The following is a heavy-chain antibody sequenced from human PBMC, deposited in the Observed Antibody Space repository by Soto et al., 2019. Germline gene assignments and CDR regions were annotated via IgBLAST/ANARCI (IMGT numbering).Heavy chain of an antibody. D-gene: IGHD6-6*01. Sequence: EVELLESGGGLVHPGGSLRLSCAASGFTFSSYAKTWVRQTPGKGLEWVSSISSSGGSRYYADSVKGRFTIPRDNSKNTVDLQMNSLRAEETAFYYCAKGSLWSSSPPTGHWGQGTLVTVSS. V-gene: IGHV3-23*01. J-gene: IGHJ4*02. CDR3: AKGSLWSSSPPTGH. CDR2: ISSSGGSR. CDR1: GFTFSSYA.